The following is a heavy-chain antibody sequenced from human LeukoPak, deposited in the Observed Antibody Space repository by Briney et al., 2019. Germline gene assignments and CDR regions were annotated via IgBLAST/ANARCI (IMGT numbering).Heavy chain of an antibody. V-gene: IGHV3-7*01. CDR3: ARNYYGSGSYYPFDY. D-gene: IGHD3-10*01. J-gene: IGHJ4*02. CDR1: GFIFNTYW. CDR2: IKQDGSEK. Sequence: GGSLRLSCAASGFIFNTYWMSWVRQAPGKGLEWVANIKQDGSEKNYVDSVKGRFTISRDNANKSLYLQMNSLRVEDTAVYYCARNYYGSGSYYPFDYWGQGTLVTVSS.